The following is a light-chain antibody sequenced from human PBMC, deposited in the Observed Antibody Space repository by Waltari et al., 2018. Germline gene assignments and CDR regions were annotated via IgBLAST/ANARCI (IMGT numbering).Light chain of an antibody. Sequence: EIALTQSPGTLYLSAGERATIPCRASSSVRSSYLALYQQKPGQAPRLLIYGASSRATDIPDRFSGSGSGTDFTLTISRLEPEDFAVYYCQQYGSSPRTFGQGTKVEIK. CDR1: SSVRSSY. CDR2: GAS. V-gene: IGKV3-20*01. CDR3: QQYGSSPRT. J-gene: IGKJ1*01.